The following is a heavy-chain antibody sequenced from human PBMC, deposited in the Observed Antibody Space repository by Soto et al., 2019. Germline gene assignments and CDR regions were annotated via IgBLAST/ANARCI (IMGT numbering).Heavy chain of an antibody. D-gene: IGHD3-22*01. J-gene: IGHJ4*02. V-gene: IGHV3-23*01. CDR1: GVTFSSYA. CDR3: ATSYDSSGYDY. Sequence: VGSLRLCCAASGVTFSSYAMSWVSQAPGKGLEWVSALSGSGISTYYADTVKGRFTISRDNSRNTLYLQMNSLRAEDTAVYYCATSYDSSGYDYWGQGTLVTVSS. CDR2: LSGSGIST.